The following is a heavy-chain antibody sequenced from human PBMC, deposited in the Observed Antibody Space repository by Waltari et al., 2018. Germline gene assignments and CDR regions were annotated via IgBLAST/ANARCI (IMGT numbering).Heavy chain of an antibody. CDR1: GFTFGTYA. J-gene: IGHJ5*02. Sequence: EVPLLASGGGLVQPGGSLRLSCAASGFTFGTYAMTVVLQAPGKGLEWVSAISGSGGSTYYADSVKGRFTISRDNSKNTLYLQMNSLRAEDTAVYYCAKDPEGPWGQGTLVTVSS. CDR3: AKDPEGP. V-gene: IGHV3-23*01. CDR2: ISGSGGST.